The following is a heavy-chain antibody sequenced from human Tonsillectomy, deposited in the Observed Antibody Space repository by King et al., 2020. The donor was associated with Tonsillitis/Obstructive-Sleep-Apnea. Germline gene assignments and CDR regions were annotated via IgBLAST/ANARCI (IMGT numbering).Heavy chain of an antibody. CDR1: GYSFTSYW. CDR3: ARRWKIFGKAVWFDP. CDR2: IYPGDSDT. Sequence: VQLVQSGAEVKKPGESLKISCKGSGYSFTSYWIGWVRQMPGKGLEWMGIIYPGDSDTRYSPSFQGQATISADTSISTAYLQWSSRKAPDTAMYYCARRWKIFGKAVWFDPWGQGTLVTVSS. V-gene: IGHV5-51*01. J-gene: IGHJ5*02. D-gene: IGHD3-3*01.